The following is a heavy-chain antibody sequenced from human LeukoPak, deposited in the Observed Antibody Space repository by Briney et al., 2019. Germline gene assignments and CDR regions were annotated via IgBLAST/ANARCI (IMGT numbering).Heavy chain of an antibody. Sequence: GGSLRLSCAASGFTFSNYAMSWVRQAPGKGLEWVSAISGSGGSTYYADSVKGRFTISRDNSKNTLFLQMDSLRAEDTAVYYCARDFRYSSSWGQGTLVTVSS. D-gene: IGHD6-13*01. V-gene: IGHV3-23*01. CDR3: ARDFRYSSS. CDR2: ISGSGGST. CDR1: GFTFSNYA. J-gene: IGHJ4*02.